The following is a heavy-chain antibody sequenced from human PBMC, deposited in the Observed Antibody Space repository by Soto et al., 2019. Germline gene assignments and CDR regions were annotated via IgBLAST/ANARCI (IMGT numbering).Heavy chain of an antibody. CDR1: GFPFSSTD. Sequence: HLGGSLRLSCAASGFPFSSTDMTWVRQAPGKGLDWVSTIDGSGGTTYYADSVKGRFTISRDNSMNTVYLQMNSLRADDTALYYCAKNSGWFNTWGQGALVTVSS. V-gene: IGHV3-23*01. D-gene: IGHD3-10*01. CDR2: IDGSGGTT. J-gene: IGHJ5*02. CDR3: AKNSGWFNT.